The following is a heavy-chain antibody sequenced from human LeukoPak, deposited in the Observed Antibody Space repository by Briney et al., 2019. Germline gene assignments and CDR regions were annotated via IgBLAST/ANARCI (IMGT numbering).Heavy chain of an antibody. V-gene: IGHV3-48*01. CDR3: ARRGASSGGLDY. CDR2: ISISRNIA. CDR1: GFTFSSYS. J-gene: IGHJ4*02. D-gene: IGHD6-19*01. Sequence: GGSLRLSCAASGFTFSSYSMNWLRQAPGKGLEWVSYISISRNIAYYADSVKGRFTISRDNGKNSLYLQMNSLRAEDTAVYYCARRGASSGGLDYWGQGTLVTVSS.